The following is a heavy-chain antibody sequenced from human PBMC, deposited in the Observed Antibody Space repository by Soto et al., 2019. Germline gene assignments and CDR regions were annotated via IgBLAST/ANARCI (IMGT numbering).Heavy chain of an antibody. D-gene: IGHD4-17*01. CDR2: ISDSGGNT. CDR3: AKPPDNGERGDWYFDL. J-gene: IGHJ2*01. Sequence: EVRLLESGGGLVQPGGSLRLSCAASGFTFTSYAMTWVRQAPGKGLEWVSAISDSGGNTYYADSVKGRLTVSRDNSKSTLYLQMNSLRAEDTAVYYCAKPPDNGERGDWYFDLWGRGTLVTVSS. CDR1: GFTFTSYA. V-gene: IGHV3-23*01.